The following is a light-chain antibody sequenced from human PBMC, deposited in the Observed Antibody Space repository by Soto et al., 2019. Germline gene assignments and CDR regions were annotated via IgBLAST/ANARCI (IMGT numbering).Light chain of an antibody. Sequence: EIVLTQSPGTLSVSPGERATLSCRASQSVSSKLAWYQQKPGQAPRLRFYGASTVATGIPARFSGSGSETEFTLSISSLQSEDFAVYYCQQYNNWPGTFGQGTKVEIK. CDR3: QQYNNWPGT. CDR2: GAS. J-gene: IGKJ1*01. CDR1: QSVSSK. V-gene: IGKV3-15*01.